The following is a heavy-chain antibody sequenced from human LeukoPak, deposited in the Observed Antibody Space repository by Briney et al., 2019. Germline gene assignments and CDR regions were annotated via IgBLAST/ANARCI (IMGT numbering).Heavy chain of an antibody. J-gene: IGHJ4*02. Sequence: GGSLRLSCAVSGFXFSSYAISWVRQAPGKGLEWVSGISGSGGITYYADSVKGRFTISRDNSKNTLYLQMNSLRAEDTAIYYCAKAHTLCSSTSCYFDYWGQGTLVTVSS. CDR1: GFXFSSYA. CDR2: ISGSGGIT. D-gene: IGHD2-2*01. CDR3: AKAHTLCSSTSCYFDY. V-gene: IGHV3-23*01.